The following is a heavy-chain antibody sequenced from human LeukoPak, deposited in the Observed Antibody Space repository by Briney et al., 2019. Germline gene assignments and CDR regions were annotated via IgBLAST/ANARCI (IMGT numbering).Heavy chain of an antibody. Sequence: GGSLRLSCAASGSTFSSYAMSWVRQAPGKGLEWVSGISGSGGSTHYADSVKGRFTVSRDNSKNTLYLQMDSLRAEDTAVYYCAKEGGDYYDSSGYYYFDYWGQGTLVTVSS. J-gene: IGHJ4*02. CDR1: GSTFSSYA. CDR2: ISGSGGST. V-gene: IGHV3-23*01. CDR3: AKEGGDYYDSSGYYYFDY. D-gene: IGHD3-22*01.